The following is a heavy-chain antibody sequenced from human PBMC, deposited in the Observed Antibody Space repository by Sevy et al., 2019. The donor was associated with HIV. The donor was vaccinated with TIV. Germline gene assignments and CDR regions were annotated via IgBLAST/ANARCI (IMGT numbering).Heavy chain of an antibody. CDR2: INPNSGGT. J-gene: IGHJ4*02. V-gene: IGHV1-2*02. Sequence: ASVKVSCKASGYTFTGYYMHWVRQAPGQGLEWMGWINPNSGGTNYAQKFQGRVTMTRDTSISTAYMELSRLRSDDTAVYYCARGKSLNYYDSSGYPYYWGPGTLVTVSS. CDR1: GYTFTGYY. CDR3: ARGKSLNYYDSSGYPYY. D-gene: IGHD3-22*01.